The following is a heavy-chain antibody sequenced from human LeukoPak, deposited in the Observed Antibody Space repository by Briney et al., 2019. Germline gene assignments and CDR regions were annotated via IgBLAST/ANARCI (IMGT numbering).Heavy chain of an antibody. Sequence: GGSLRLSCAASGFTFSSYETNWVRQAPGKGLEWVSYITSSGSTIYYADSVKGRFTISRDNAKNSLYLQMNSLRAEDTAVYYCAREDSSGWYRYWGQGTLVTVSS. CDR2: ITSSGSTI. CDR3: AREDSSGWYRY. V-gene: IGHV3-48*03. CDR1: GFTFSSYE. J-gene: IGHJ4*02. D-gene: IGHD6-19*01.